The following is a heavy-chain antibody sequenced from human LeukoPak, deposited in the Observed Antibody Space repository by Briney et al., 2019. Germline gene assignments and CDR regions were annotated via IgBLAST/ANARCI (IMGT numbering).Heavy chain of an antibody. V-gene: IGHV3-7*01. CDR1: GFTFSTYW. CDR2: IKQDGSKI. Sequence: PGGSLRLSCAPSGFTFSTYWISWVRQAPGKGLEWGANIKQDGSKIYYVDSVKGRFNLYRDQAKNSLYLQMHNPRGADPAVSYRERLGERPALATRGPGNLVTPSS. D-gene: IGHD1-1*01. CDR3: ERLGERPALAT. J-gene: IGHJ4*01.